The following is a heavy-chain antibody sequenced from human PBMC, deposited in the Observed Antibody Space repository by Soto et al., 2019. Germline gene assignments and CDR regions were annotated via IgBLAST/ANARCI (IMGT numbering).Heavy chain of an antibody. CDR2: ISYDGSNK. CDR1: GFTFSSYG. J-gene: IGHJ6*02. CDR3: AKGTSPNSYYYCGMDV. Sequence: QVQLVESGGGVVQPGRSLRLSCAASGFTFSSYGMHWVRQAPGKGLEWVAVISYDGSNKYYADSVKGRFTISRDNSKNTLYLQMNSLRAEDTAVYYCAKGTSPNSYYYCGMDVWGQGTTVTVSS. V-gene: IGHV3-30*18. D-gene: IGHD4-17*01.